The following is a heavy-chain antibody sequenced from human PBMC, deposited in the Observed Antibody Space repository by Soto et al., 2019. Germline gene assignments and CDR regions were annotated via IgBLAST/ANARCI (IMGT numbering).Heavy chain of an antibody. V-gene: IGHV4-38-2*01. D-gene: IGHD3-3*01. CDR3: ASDPGGFGVVTGFDY. CDR2: IYHSGST. CDR1: GYSISSGYY. Sequence: PSETLSLTCAVSGYSISSGYYWGWIRQPPGKGLEWIGSIYHSGSTYYNPSLKSRVTISVDTSKNQFSLKLSSVTAADTAVYYCASDPGGFGVVTGFDYWGQGTLVT. J-gene: IGHJ4*02.